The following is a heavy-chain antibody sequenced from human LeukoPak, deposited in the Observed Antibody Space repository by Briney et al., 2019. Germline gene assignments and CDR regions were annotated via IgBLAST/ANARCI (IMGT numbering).Heavy chain of an antibody. Sequence: GGSLRLSCTASGFTFGDYAMSWFRQAPGKGLEWVGSIRSKAYGGTTEYAASVKGRFTISRDDSKSIAYLQMNSLKTEDTAVYYCTRDPLTAAGTGSDYWGQGTLVTVSS. CDR3: TRDPLTAAGTGSDY. CDR1: GFTFGDYA. V-gene: IGHV3-49*03. J-gene: IGHJ4*02. D-gene: IGHD6-13*01. CDR2: IRSKAYGGTT.